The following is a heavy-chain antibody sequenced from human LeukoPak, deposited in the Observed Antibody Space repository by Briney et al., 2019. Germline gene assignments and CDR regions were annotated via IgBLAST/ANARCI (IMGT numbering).Heavy chain of an antibody. D-gene: IGHD5-24*01. V-gene: IGHV3-7*01. CDR3: ARDPLGRDGLCRGLDI. CDR2: IKQDGSEK. Sequence: PGGSPRLSSAPSVFTLSIYWMSSVRAAPGKGRWSVANIKQDGSEKYYVDSLKGRFTISRDNTKNSLYLQKNSVRAEDTAVCFCARDPLGRDGLCRGLDIWGQGTMVTVSS. CDR1: VFTLSIYW. J-gene: IGHJ3*02.